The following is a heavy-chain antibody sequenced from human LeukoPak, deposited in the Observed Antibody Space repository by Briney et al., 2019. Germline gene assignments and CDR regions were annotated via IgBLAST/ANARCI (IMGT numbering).Heavy chain of an antibody. Sequence: PSETLSLTCSVSGGSIRGYYWNWIRQPPGKGLEWIGSIFYSGCTYYNPSLKSRVTISVDTSRNEFSLKVMSATVADTAVYYCARRGITYSSSFFEFWGQGALVAVSS. CDR1: GGSIRGYY. CDR2: IFYSGCT. CDR3: ARRGITYSSSFFEF. V-gene: IGHV4-59*05. D-gene: IGHD6-13*01. J-gene: IGHJ4*02.